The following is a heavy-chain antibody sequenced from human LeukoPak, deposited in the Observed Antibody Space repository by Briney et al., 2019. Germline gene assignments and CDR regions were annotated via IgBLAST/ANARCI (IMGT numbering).Heavy chain of an antibody. CDR1: GYTFTSYY. CDR3: ARDFWGGSGYPDVFDI. V-gene: IGHV1-46*01. D-gene: IGHD3-3*01. Sequence: ASVKVSCKASGYTFTSYYIHWVRQAPGQGLEWMGIINPSGGSTSYAQKFQGRLTMTRDMSTSTIYMELSSLRSEDTAVYYCARDFWGGSGYPDVFDIWGQGTMVTVSS. J-gene: IGHJ3*02. CDR2: INPSGGST.